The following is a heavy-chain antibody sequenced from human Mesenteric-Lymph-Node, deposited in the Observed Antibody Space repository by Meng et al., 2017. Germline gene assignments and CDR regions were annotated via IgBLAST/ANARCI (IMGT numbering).Heavy chain of an antibody. J-gene: IGHJ4*02. CDR1: GYTFTAYY. CDR3: AREDSGWFMSH. Sequence: QVQLVQSGAEAKKPGASVKLPCKASGYTFTAYYIHWVRQAPGQGLEWMGRINPNNGGTNYAQKFQGRVTMTRDTSITTGYMELNRLTSDDTAIYYCAREDSGWFMSHWGQGTLVTVSS. CDR2: INPNNGGT. D-gene: IGHD6-19*01. V-gene: IGHV1-2*06.